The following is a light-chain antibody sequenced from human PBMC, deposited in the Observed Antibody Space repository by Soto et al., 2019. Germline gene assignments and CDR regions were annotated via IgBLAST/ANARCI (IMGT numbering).Light chain of an antibody. CDR3: RRPNTVAIN. CDR2: AAS. Sequence: TCRASQGISSWLAWYQQKPGKAPKLLIYAASSLQSGVPSRFSGSGSETDFALALRTLQSEESATPFCRRPNTVAINCSRGTRLEIK. J-gene: IGKJ5*01. V-gene: IGKV1D-12*01. CDR1: QGISSW.